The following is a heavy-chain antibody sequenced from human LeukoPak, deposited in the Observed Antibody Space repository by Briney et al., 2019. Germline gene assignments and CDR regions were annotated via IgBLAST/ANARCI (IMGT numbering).Heavy chain of an antibody. D-gene: IGHD4-17*01. CDR1: GFTVSSNY. V-gene: IGHV3-23*01. CDR2: ISGSGGST. CDR3: ATPPTVTRNY. Sequence: GGSLRLSCAASGFTVSSNYMSRVRQAPGKGLEWVSSISGSGGSTYYADSVKGRFTISRDNSKNTLYLQMNSLRAEDTAVYYCATPPTVTRNYWGQGTLVTVSS. J-gene: IGHJ4*02.